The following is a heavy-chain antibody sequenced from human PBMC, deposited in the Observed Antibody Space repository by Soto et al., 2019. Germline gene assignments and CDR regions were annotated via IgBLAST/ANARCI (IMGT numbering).Heavy chain of an antibody. D-gene: IGHD6-19*01. CDR3: ARRSFQWLDFDY. CDR1: SGSISSSNW. CDR2: IYHSGST. J-gene: IGHJ4*02. Sequence: SETLSLTCAVSSGSISSSNWWSWVRQPPGKGLEWIGEIYHSGSTNYNPSLKSRVTISVDKSKNQFSLKLSSVTAADTAVYYCARRSFQWLDFDYWGQGTLVTVSS. V-gene: IGHV4-4*02.